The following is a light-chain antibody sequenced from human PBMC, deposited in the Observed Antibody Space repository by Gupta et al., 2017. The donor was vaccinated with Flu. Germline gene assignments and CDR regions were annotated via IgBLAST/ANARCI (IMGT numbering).Light chain of an antibody. CDR3: MQAPQTGAIA. CDR2: LGS. V-gene: IGKV2-28*01. Sequence: DIVMTQSPVSVPVTPGEPASISCRSSQILLHSNGYNYLDWFLQTPGQSPQLLIYLGSNRASGVPDRFIGRGSGTDFTLKNSRVEAEDVGVYYCMQAPQTGAIAFGQGTRLEIK. CDR1: QILLHSNGYNY. J-gene: IGKJ5*01.